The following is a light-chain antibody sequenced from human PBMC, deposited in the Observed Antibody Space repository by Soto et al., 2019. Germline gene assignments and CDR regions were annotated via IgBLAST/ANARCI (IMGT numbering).Light chain of an antibody. V-gene: IGLV3-1*01. CDR3: QAWDSSSFYV. Sequence: SYELTQPPSVSVSPGQTASITCSGDKLGDKYAFWYQQKPGQSPVVVIYQDTKRPSGIPERFSGSSSGNTATLTISGTQTTDEADYYCQAWDSSSFYVFGTGTKLTVL. CDR2: QDT. CDR1: KLGDKY. J-gene: IGLJ1*01.